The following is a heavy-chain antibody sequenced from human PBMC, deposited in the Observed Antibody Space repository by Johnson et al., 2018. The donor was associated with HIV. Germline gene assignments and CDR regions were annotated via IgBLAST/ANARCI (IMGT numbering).Heavy chain of an antibody. CDR3: ARDVKGGAFEI. D-gene: IGHD2-15*01. CDR1: GFTFSDFY. CDR2: ISSSGGTI. J-gene: IGHJ3*02. Sequence: QVQLVESGGGLVKPGGSLRLSCAVSGFTFSDFYMSWIRQAPGKGLEWVSYISSSGGTIYYADSVKGRFTISRDNSKNTLYLQMNSLSAEDTAVYYCARDVKGGAFEIWGQGTMVTVSS. V-gene: IGHV3-11*04.